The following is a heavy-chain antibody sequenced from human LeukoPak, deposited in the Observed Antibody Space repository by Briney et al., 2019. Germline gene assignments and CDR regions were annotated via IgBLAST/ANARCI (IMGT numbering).Heavy chain of an antibody. CDR2: ISWDGGST. CDR1: GFTFDDYA. D-gene: IGHD3-22*01. CDR3: AKDTGSSGYYNFDY. J-gene: IGHJ4*02. Sequence: GGSLRLSCAASGFTFDDYAMHWVRQAPGKGLEWVSLISWDGGSTYYADSVKGRFTISRDNSKNSLYLQMNSLRAEDTALYYCAKDTGSSGYYNFDYWGQGTLVTVSS. V-gene: IGHV3-43D*03.